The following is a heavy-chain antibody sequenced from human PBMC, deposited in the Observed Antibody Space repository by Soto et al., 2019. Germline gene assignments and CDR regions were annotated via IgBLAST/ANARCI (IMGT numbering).Heavy chain of an antibody. CDR1: GVTFSSNS. CDR2: ISSSSSYI. Sequence: GAVRGKCVDSGVTFSSNSMNWVRQAPGKGLEWVSSISSSSSYIYYADSVKGRFTISRDNAKNSLYLQMNSLRAEDTAVYYCARDVSGYDSSGYLDYWGQGTLVTVSS. V-gene: IGHV3-21*01. D-gene: IGHD3-22*01. CDR3: ARDVSGYDSSGYLDY. J-gene: IGHJ4*02.